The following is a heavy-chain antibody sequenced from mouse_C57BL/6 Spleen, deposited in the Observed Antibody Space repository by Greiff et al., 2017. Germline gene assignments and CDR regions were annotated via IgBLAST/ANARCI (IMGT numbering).Heavy chain of an antibody. CDR2: IDPSDSYT. CDR1: GYTFTSYW. J-gene: IGHJ4*01. Sequence: QVQLQQSGAELVMPGASVKLSCKASGYTFTSYWMHWVKQRPGQGLEWIGEIDPSDSYTNYNQKFKGKSTLTVDKSSSTAYMQLSSLTSEDSAVYYCARAENYGGQGTSVPVSS. CDR3: ARAENY. V-gene: IGHV1-69*01.